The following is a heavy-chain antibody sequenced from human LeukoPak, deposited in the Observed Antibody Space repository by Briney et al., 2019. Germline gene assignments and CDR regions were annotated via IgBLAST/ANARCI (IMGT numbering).Heavy chain of an antibody. D-gene: IGHD2-21*01. CDR1: GFTFSDYY. J-gene: IGHJ4*02. Sequence: GESLRLSCAASGFTFSDYYMSRIRQAPGKGLEWVSYISGGGSNIYYADSMKGRFTISRDNAKNSLFLQMNSLRAEDTAVYYCVRTYHLYYFDYWGQGTLVTVSS. V-gene: IGHV3-11*01. CDR3: VRTYHLYYFDY. CDR2: ISGGGSNI.